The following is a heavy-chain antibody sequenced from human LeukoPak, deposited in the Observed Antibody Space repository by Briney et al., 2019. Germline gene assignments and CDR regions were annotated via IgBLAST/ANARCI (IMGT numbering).Heavy chain of an antibody. CDR3: ARDSYDYVWGTYRPPGVDY. Sequence: GGSLRLSCAASGFTFSSYAMSWVRQAPGKGLEWVSAISGSGGSTYYADSVKGRFTISRDNSKNSLYLQMNSLRAEDTAVYYCARDSYDYVWGTYRPPGVDYWGQGTLVTVSS. CDR1: GFTFSSYA. V-gene: IGHV3-23*01. J-gene: IGHJ4*02. CDR2: ISGSGGST. D-gene: IGHD3-16*02.